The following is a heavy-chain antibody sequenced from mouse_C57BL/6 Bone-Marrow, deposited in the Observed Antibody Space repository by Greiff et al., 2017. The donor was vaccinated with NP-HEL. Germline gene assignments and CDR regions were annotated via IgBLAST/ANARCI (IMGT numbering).Heavy chain of an antibody. D-gene: IGHD2-1*01. V-gene: IGHV1-81*01. CDR1: GYTFTSYG. Sequence: QVQLQQSGAELARPGASVKLSCKASGYTFTSYGISWVKQRTGQGLEWIGEIYPRSGNTYYNEKFKGKATLTADKSSSTAYMELRSLTSEDSAVYFGALSTMGTPGFAYWGQGTLVTVSA. J-gene: IGHJ3*01. CDR3: ALSTMGTPGFAY. CDR2: IYPRSGNT.